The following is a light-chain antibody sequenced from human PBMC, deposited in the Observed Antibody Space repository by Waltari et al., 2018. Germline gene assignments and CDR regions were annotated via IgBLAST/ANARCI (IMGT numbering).Light chain of an antibody. CDR1: NIGSIS. Sequence: SYVLTQPPSVSVAPGETARISCGGNNIGSISVHWYQQKAGQAPVLVMSYDADRPPGIPERFSGSNSGNTATLTINRVEVGDEADYYCQVWDTGSDHVIFGGGTKLTV. CDR2: YDA. V-gene: IGLV3-21*04. J-gene: IGLJ2*01. CDR3: QVWDTGSDHVI.